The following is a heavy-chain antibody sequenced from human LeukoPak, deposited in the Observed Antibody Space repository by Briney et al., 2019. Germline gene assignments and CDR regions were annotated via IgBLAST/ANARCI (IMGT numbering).Heavy chain of an antibody. CDR2: IWYDGSNK. V-gene: IGHV3-33*06. D-gene: IGHD6-6*01. CDR3: AKDGGWMGAARPEPLDY. J-gene: IGHJ4*02. CDR1: GFTFSSYG. Sequence: GGSLRLSCAAPGFTFSSYGMHWVRQAPGKGLEWVAVIWYDGSNKYYADSVKGRFTISRDNSKNTLYLQMNSLRAEDTAVYYCAKDGGWMGAARPEPLDYWGQGTLVTVSS.